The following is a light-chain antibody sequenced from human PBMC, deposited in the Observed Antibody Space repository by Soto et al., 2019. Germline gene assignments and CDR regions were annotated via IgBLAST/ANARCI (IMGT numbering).Light chain of an antibody. CDR2: AAS. CDR1: QGISSY. J-gene: IGKJ5*01. Sequence: IRMAQAPSSLSASTGDRVTITCRASQGISSYLAWYQQKPGKAPRLLIYAASNLQSGIPSRFSGSGSGTDFTLTITCLQSEDFATYYCQQYYSYPITFGQGTRLEI. V-gene: IGKV1-8*01. CDR3: QQYYSYPIT.